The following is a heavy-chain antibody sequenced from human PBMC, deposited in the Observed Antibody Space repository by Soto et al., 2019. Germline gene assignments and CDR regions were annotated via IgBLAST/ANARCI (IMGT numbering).Heavy chain of an antibody. J-gene: IGHJ3*02. CDR3: AKDQGYCSSTSCSRNSRGVVIMFAFDI. CDR1: GFTFSDYY. Sequence: GGSLRLSCAASGFTFSDYYMSWIRQAPGKGLEWVSYISSSSSYTNYADSVKGRFTISRDNSKNTLYLQMNSLRAEDTAVYYCAKDQGYCSSTSCSRNSRGVVIMFAFDIWGQGTMVTVSS. CDR2: ISSSSSYT. V-gene: IGHV3-11*05. D-gene: IGHD2-2*01.